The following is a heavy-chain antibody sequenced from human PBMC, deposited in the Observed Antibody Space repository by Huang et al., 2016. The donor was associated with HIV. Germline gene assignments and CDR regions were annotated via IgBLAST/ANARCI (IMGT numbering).Heavy chain of an antibody. CDR1: GFTFSSYA. CDR2: ISVIHITT. J-gene: IGHJ4*02. Sequence: EVQLLESGGGLVQPGGSLRLSCAASGFTFSSYAMSWVLQAPGKVLECVSSISVIHITTYSADSVKGRFTISRDNSKNTLYLQMNSLRAEDTAVYYCAKGSITMIVVVISFDYWGQGTLVTVSS. V-gene: IGHV3-23*01. D-gene: IGHD3-22*01. CDR3: AKGSITMIVVVISFDY.